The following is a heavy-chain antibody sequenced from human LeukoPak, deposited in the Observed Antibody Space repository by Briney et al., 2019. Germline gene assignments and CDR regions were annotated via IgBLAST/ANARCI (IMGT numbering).Heavy chain of an antibody. Sequence: SETLSLTCAVYGGSFSGYYWSWIRQPPGKGLEWIGEINHSGSTNYNPSLKSRVTISVDTSKNQFSLKLSSVTAADTAVYYCARGLWLYYGSSGEQQSYYYYGMDVWGQGTTVTVSS. V-gene: IGHV4-34*01. CDR3: ARGLWLYYGSSGEQQSYYYYGMDV. CDR1: GGSFSGYY. CDR2: INHSGST. J-gene: IGHJ6*02. D-gene: IGHD3-22*01.